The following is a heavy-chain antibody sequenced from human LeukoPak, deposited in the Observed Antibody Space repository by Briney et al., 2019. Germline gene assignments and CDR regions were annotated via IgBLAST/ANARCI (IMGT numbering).Heavy chain of an antibody. V-gene: IGHV1-8*01. CDR3: ARLGLKSPRGFDY. CDR1: GYTFTSYD. Sequence: ASVKVSCKASGYTFTSYDINWVRQATGQGLEWMGWMNPNSGNTGYAQKFQGRVTITRDTSASTAYMELSSLRSEDTAVYYCARLGLKSPRGFDYWGQGTLVTVSS. J-gene: IGHJ4*02. CDR2: MNPNSGNT. D-gene: IGHD3-10*01.